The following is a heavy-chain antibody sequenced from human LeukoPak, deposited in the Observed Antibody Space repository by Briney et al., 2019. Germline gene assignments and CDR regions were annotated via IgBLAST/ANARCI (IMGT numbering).Heavy chain of an antibody. CDR1: GFTFTPFA. CDR2: IFPSGGEI. J-gene: IGHJ4*02. Sequence: GGSLRLSLEASGFTFTPFAITWVAKPQGKGLGWVSSIFPSGGEIHYADSVRGRFTISRDNSKSTLSLQMNSLRAEDTAIYYCATYRQVLLPFESWGQGTLVTVSS. V-gene: IGHV3-23*01. D-gene: IGHD2-8*02. CDR3: ATYRQVLLPFES.